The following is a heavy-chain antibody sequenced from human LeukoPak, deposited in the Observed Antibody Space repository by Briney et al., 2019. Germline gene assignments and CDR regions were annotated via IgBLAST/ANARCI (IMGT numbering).Heavy chain of an antibody. V-gene: IGHV4-59*08. Sequence: SETLSLTCTVSGGSISSHHWNWIRQLPGKGLEWIGYIYGSGSTNYNPSLKSRVTISVDTSKNQFSLKLNSVTAADTAVYYCARRPVTGTTTLHYLDYWGQGTLVTVSS. D-gene: IGHD1-7*01. J-gene: IGHJ4*02. CDR2: IYGSGST. CDR1: GGSISSHH. CDR3: ARRPVTGTTTLHYLDY.